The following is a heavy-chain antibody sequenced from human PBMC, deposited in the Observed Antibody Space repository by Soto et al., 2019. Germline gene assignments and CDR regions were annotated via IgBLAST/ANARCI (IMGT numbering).Heavy chain of an antibody. CDR1: GFTFSSHG. D-gene: IGHD2-2*01. V-gene: IGHV3-33*01. Sequence: PGGSLRLSCTASGFTFSSHGMHWVRQAPGKGLEWVAVIWYDGSNKYYADSVKGRFTISRDNSKNTLYLQMNSLRAEDTAVYYCARDQGDFSSTSCYGYYGMDVWGQGTTVTVPS. CDR2: IWYDGSNK. CDR3: ARDQGDFSSTSCYGYYGMDV. J-gene: IGHJ6*02.